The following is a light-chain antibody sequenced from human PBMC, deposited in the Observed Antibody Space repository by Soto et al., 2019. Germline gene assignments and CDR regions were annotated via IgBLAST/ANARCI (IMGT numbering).Light chain of an antibody. J-gene: IGLJ3*02. CDR2: EVS. V-gene: IGLV2-14*01. CDR1: SSDVGGYSY. Sequence: QSALTQPASVSGSPGQSITISCTGTSSDVGGYSYVSWYQQHPGKTPKLMIYEVSNRPSGVSHRFSGSKSGNTASLTISGLQAEDEADYFCCSYAGSSTWVFGGGTKLTVL. CDR3: CSYAGSSTWV.